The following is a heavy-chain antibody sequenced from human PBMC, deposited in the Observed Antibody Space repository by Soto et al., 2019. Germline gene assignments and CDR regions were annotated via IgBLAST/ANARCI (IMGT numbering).Heavy chain of an antibody. J-gene: IGHJ6*02. V-gene: IGHV5-51*01. CDR2: IYPGDSDT. CDR3: AGQPASTRVLCSDYYFYGMDV. Sequence: EVQLVQSGAEVKKPGESLKISCKGSGYSFTSYWIGWVRQMPGKGLEWMGIIYPGDSDTRYSPYFQGQVSISADKSISSAYLHWSTLKASDTAMYYCAGQPASTRVLCSDYYFYGMDVWGQGTTVTVSS. D-gene: IGHD3-10*02. CDR1: GYSFTSYW.